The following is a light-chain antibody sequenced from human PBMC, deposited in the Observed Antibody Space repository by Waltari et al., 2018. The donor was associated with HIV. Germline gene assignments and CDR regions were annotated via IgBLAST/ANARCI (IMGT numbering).Light chain of an antibody. CDR2: DVN. Sequence: QSALSQPASVSGFPEQSITIPCTGTASGVGAYYIAAWYQQVPDKAPRLMIYDVNQRPSWVSSRFSGSKSGNTASLTISGLQADDEADYFCSSYTRSSTVIFGVGTKVAVL. CDR3: SSYTRSSTVI. V-gene: IGLV2-14*03. J-gene: IGLJ2*01. CDR1: ASGVGAYYI.